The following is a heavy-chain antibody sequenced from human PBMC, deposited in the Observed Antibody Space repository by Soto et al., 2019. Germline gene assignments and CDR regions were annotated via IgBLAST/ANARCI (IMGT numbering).Heavy chain of an antibody. J-gene: IGHJ6*02. Sequence: PGGSLRLSCAASGFTFSSYWMSWVRQAPGKGLEWVANIKQDGSEKYYVDSVKGRFTISRDNAKNSLYLQMNSLRAEDTAVYYCACDILRFLEWTYYYYGMDVWGQGTTVTVSS. CDR3: ACDILRFLEWTYYYYGMDV. V-gene: IGHV3-7*01. CDR1: GFTFSSYW. D-gene: IGHD3-3*01. CDR2: IKQDGSEK.